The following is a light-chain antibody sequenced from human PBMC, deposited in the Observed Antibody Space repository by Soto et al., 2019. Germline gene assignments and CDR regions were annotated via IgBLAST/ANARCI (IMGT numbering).Light chain of an antibody. Sequence: ELSQPPGTVSLAPGERAVLSCMASQSVSNNYLAWYQQKPGQAPRLLIYGASNRATGIPDRFSGSGSGTDFTLTISRLEPEDSAVYYCQQYGRSGTFGQGTKVDIK. J-gene: IGKJ1*01. V-gene: IGKV3-20*01. CDR2: GAS. CDR1: QSVSNNY. CDR3: QQYGRSGT.